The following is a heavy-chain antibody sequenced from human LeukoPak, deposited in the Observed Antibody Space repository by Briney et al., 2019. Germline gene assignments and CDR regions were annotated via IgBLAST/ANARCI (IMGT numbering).Heavy chain of an antibody. J-gene: IGHJ4*02. CDR2: ISAYNGKT. D-gene: IGHD1-26*01. V-gene: IGHV1-18*01. CDR1: GYTFTTYG. CDR3: AREEPSFDY. Sequence: ASVKVSCKASGYTFTTYGISWVRQAPGQGLEWMGWISAYNGKTNYAQMLQGRVTVTTDTSTSTAYMELRSLRSDDTAVYYCAREEPSFDYWGQGTLITVSS.